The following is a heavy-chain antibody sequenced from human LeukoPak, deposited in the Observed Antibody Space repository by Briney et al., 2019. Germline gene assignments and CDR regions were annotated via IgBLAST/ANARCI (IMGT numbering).Heavy chain of an antibody. Sequence: ASVKVSCKASGGTFSSYAISWVRQAPGQGLEWMGGIIPIFGTANYAQKFQGRVTITADESTSTAYMELSSLRSEDTAVYYCARAQDPSNYDFWSGYSYNWFDPWSQGTLVTVSS. CDR2: IIPIFGTA. V-gene: IGHV1-69*13. CDR3: ARAQDPSNYDFWSGYSYNWFDP. D-gene: IGHD3-3*01. J-gene: IGHJ5*02. CDR1: GGTFSSYA.